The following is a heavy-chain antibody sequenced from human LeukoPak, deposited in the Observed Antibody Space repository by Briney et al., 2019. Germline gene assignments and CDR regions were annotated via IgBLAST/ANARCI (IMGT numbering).Heavy chain of an antibody. CDR3: ASAGGDSRSPLPFYY. V-gene: IGHV3-7*03. D-gene: IGHD6-6*01. CDR2: IKQDGSEK. CDR1: GFTFGSYW. Sequence: GGSLRLSCAASGFTFGSYWMSWVRQAPGKGLELVANIKQDGSEKYYVDSVKGRFTISRDNAENSLSLQMNSLRAEDTAVYYCASAGGDSRSPLPFYYWGQGTLVTVSS. J-gene: IGHJ4*02.